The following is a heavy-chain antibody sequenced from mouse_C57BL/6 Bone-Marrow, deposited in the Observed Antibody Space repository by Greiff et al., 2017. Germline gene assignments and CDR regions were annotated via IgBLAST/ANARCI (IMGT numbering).Heavy chain of an antibody. CDR3: ARAGYYSYFDY. J-gene: IGHJ2*01. Sequence: VQLQQSGAELVRPGASVKLSCKASGYTFTDYYISWVKQRPGPGLEWIATIYPGSGYTYYNEQFKGKATLTADKSSSTAYMQLSSLTSEDSAVYFCARAGYYSYFDYWGQGTTRTGSS. CDR2: IYPGSGYT. D-gene: IGHD2-3*01. CDR1: GYTFTDYY. V-gene: IGHV1-76*01.